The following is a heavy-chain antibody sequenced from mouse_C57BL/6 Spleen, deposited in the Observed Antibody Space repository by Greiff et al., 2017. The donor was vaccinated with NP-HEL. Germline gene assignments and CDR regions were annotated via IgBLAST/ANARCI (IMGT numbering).Heavy chain of an antibody. CDR1: GYAFSSSW. CDR2: IYPGDGDT. D-gene: IGHD1-1*01. V-gene: IGHV1-82*01. CDR3: ARRGVVATGNAMDY. J-gene: IGHJ4*01. Sequence: VQLQQSGPELVKPGASVKISCKASGYAFSSSWMNWVKQRPGKGLEWIGRIYPGDGDTNYNGKFKGKATLTADKSSSTAYMQLSSLTSEDSAVYCCARRGVVATGNAMDYWGQGTSVTVSS.